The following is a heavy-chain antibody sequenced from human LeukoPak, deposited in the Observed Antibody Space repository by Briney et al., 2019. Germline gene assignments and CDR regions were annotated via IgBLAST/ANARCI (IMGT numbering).Heavy chain of an antibody. V-gene: IGHV3-23*01. J-gene: IGHJ4*02. CDR2: ISGSGGST. CDR1: GFTFSCYA. Sequence: PGGSLRLSCAASGFTFSCYAMSWVRQAPGKGLEWVSAISGSGGSTYYADSVKGRFTISRDNSKNTLYLQMNSLRAEDTAVYYCAKVLTILAGTPPYYFDYWGQGTLVTVSS. D-gene: IGHD6-13*01. CDR3: AKVLTILAGTPPYYFDY.